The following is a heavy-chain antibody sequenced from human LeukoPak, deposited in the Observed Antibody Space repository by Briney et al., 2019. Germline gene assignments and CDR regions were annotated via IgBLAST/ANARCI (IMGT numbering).Heavy chain of an antibody. D-gene: IGHD4-17*01. Sequence: SETLSLTCAVSGDSFSSHYWTWIRQSPGTGLEWIGYISHIGRTNYNPSLKSRVTISIDTSKNQFSLKLRSVTAADTAVYYCAKDLVTVTKGFDIWGQGTMVSVSS. V-gene: IGHV4-59*11. J-gene: IGHJ3*02. CDR2: ISHIGRT. CDR3: AKDLVTVTKGFDI. CDR1: GDSFSSHY.